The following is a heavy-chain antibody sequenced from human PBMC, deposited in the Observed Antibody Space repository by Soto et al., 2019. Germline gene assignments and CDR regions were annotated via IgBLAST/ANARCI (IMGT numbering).Heavy chain of an antibody. J-gene: IGHJ5*02. CDR1: GGTFTSDT. CDR3: ARDFVGIGAAGLERWFDP. V-gene: IGHV1-69*01. D-gene: IGHD6-13*01. CDR2: IIPIFGSP. Sequence: QVQLVQSGAEVKKPGSSVKVSCKASGGTFTSDTISWVRQAPGQGLEWMGGIIPIFGSPKNAQKFQGRVTITADESTSTVYMEVTSLTSEDTAVYYCARDFVGIGAAGLERWFDPWGQGTLVTVSS.